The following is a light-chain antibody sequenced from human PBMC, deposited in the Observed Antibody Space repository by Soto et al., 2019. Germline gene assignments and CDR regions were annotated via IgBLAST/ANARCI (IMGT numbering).Light chain of an antibody. CDR2: RNN. CDR3: AAWDDSLSGLYV. Sequence: QSVLTQPPSASGTPGQRVTISCSGGTSSIGRNYVYWYQQLPGTAPKLVIYRNNQRPSGVPDRFSGSKSGTSASLAIRGLRSEDEADYYCAAWDDSLSGLYVFGTGTKLNVL. J-gene: IGLJ1*01. CDR1: TSSIGRNY. V-gene: IGLV1-47*01.